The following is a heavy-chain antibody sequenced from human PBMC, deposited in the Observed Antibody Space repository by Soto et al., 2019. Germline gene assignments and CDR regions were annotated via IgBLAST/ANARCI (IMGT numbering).Heavy chain of an antibody. Sequence: VQLVESGGGLVQPGGSLRLSCAASGGTFNWFWMGWVRQSPGKGLEWVANIKEDGSEMYYVDSVKGRFIISRDNAKNSLHLQMNSLRFEDTAVYYCTKDETWGHGTPVIVSS. CDR3: TKDET. J-gene: IGHJ4*01. V-gene: IGHV3-7*05. CDR2: IKEDGSEM. CDR1: GGTFNWFW.